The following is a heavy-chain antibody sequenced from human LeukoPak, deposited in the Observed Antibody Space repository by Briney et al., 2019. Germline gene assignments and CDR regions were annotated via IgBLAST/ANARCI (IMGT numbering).Heavy chain of an antibody. D-gene: IGHD3-22*01. CDR2: ISSSGSTI. J-gene: IGHJ3*02. CDR1: GFTFSDYY. Sequence: GGSLRLSCAASGFTFSDYYMSWIRQAPGKGLEWVSYISSSGSTIYYADSVKGRFTISRDNAKNSLYLQMNSLRAEDTAVYYCASGLGYYYDSSGRKHDAFDIWGQGTMVTVSS. CDR3: ASGLGYYYDSSGRKHDAFDI. V-gene: IGHV3-11*01.